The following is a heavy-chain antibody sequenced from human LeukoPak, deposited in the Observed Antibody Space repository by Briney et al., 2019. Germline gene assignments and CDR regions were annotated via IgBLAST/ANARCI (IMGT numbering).Heavy chain of an antibody. J-gene: IGHJ4*02. D-gene: IGHD3-3*02. CDR2: ISGSTTYI. Sequence: GGSLRLSCAASGFTFSSYSMNWVRQAPGKGLEWVSSISGSTTYIYYADSVKGRFTISRDNAKNSLYLQMNSLGAEDTAVYYCAREISRHFDYWGQGALVTVSS. CDR1: GFTFSSYS. CDR3: AREISRHFDY. V-gene: IGHV3-21*01.